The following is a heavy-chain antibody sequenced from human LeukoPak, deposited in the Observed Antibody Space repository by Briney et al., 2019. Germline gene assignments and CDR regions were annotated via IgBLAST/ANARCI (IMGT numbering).Heavy chain of an antibody. CDR1: GYSFTSYW. V-gene: IGHV5-10-1*01. Sequence: GESLKISCKGSGYSFTSYWISWVRQMPGKGLEWMGRIDPSDSYATYSPPFQGHVTFSADKSVSTAYLQWSSLEASDTAIYYCARLSITTSLRLYYFDYWGQGTLVTVPS. CDR2: IDPSDSYA. D-gene: IGHD2/OR15-2a*01. CDR3: ARLSITTSLRLYYFDY. J-gene: IGHJ4*02.